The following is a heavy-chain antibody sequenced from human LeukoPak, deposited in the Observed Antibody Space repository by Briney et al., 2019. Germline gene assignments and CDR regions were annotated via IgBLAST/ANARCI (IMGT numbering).Heavy chain of an antibody. CDR3: ARDYYDSSGYCDY. CDR2: ISSSSSYV. Sequence: GGSLRLSCAASGFTFSSYSMNWVRQAPGKGLEWVSSISSSSSYVYYADSVKGRFTISRDNAKNSLYLQMNSLRAEDTAVYYCARDYYDSSGYCDYWGQGTLVTVSS. CDR1: GFTFSSYS. V-gene: IGHV3-21*01. D-gene: IGHD3-22*01. J-gene: IGHJ4*02.